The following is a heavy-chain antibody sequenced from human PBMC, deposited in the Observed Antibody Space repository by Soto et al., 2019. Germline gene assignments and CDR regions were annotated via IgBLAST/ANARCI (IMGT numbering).Heavy chain of an antibody. V-gene: IGHV3-23*01. CDR1: GFNFGGYV. D-gene: IGHD2-15*01. Sequence: XGSLRLSCAASGFNFGGYVMTWVRQAPGKGLEWVSSISRSGDKTYYTDSVKGRFTISRDNSKSTLYLQMNSLSGDDSAVYFCARVFTGDGSGRAPFDHWGQGTLVTVSS. CDR2: ISRSGDKT. CDR3: ARVFTGDGSGRAPFDH. J-gene: IGHJ4*02.